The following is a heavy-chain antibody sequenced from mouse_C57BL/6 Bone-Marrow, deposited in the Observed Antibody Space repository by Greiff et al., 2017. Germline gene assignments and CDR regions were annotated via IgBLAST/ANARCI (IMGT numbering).Heavy chain of an antibody. CDR3: ASYCIDY. CDR2: ISSGSSTI. Sequence: EVKLVESGGGLVKPGGSLKLSCAASGFTFSDYGMHWVRQAPEKGLEWVAYISSGSSTIYYEDTVKGRFTISRDNAQHTLFLQMTSLRSEDTAMYYCASYCIDYWGQGTSVTVSS. J-gene: IGHJ4*01. V-gene: IGHV5-17*01. CDR1: GFTFSDYG. D-gene: IGHD1-1*01.